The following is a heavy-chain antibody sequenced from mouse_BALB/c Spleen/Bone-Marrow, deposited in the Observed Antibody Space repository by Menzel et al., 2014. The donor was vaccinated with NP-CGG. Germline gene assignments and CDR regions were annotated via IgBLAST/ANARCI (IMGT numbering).Heavy chain of an antibody. V-gene: IGHV14-4*02. D-gene: IGHD2-1*01. CDR1: GFNIKDYY. J-gene: IGHJ4*01. CDR3: NGNYYAMDY. Sequence: EVMLVESGAELVRSGASVKLSCTASGFNIKDYYTHWVKQRPEQGLEWIGWIDPENGDTEYAPKFQGKATMTADTSSNTAYLQLSSLTSEDTAVYYCNGNYYAMDYWGQGTSVTVSS. CDR2: IDPENGDT.